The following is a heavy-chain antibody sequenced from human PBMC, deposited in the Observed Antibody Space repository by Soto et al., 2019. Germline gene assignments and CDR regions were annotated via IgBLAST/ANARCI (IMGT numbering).Heavy chain of an antibody. V-gene: IGHV4-4*02. Sequence: SETLSLTCAVSGGSISSSNWWSWVRQPPGKGLEWIGEIYHSGSTNYNPSLKSRVTISVDKSKNQFSLKLSSVTAADTAVYYCARVEQHIVLMAYALQGRGCFDTWGQGTLVTVSS. CDR2: IYHSGST. CDR1: GGSISSSNW. D-gene: IGHD2-8*01. J-gene: IGHJ5*02. CDR3: ARVEQHIVLMAYALQGRGCFDT.